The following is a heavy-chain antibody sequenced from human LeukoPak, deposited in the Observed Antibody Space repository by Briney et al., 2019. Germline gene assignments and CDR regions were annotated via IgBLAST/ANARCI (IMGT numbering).Heavy chain of an antibody. CDR2: IIPIFGTA. D-gene: IGHD3-3*01. CDR1: GGTFSSYA. Sequence: SVKVSCKASGGTFSSYAISWVRQAPGQGLEWMGGIIPIFGTANYAQKLQGRVTMTTDTSTSTAYMELRSLRSDDTAVYYCARRYYDFPERISASGAFDIWGQGTMVTVSS. V-gene: IGHV1-69*05. CDR3: ARRYYDFPERISASGAFDI. J-gene: IGHJ3*02.